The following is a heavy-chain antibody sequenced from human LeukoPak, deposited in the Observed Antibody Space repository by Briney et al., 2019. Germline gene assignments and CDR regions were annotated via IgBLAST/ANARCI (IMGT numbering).Heavy chain of an antibody. Sequence: GGSLRLSCTASGFSVSSNYVSWVRQAPGKGLEWVSVLYSGGTTYYADSVKGRFTISRDNSKNTLYLQMNSLRAEDTAVYYCAGRYDSSGYPLHWGQGTLVTVSS. CDR1: GFSVSSNY. J-gene: IGHJ4*02. V-gene: IGHV3-53*01. D-gene: IGHD3-22*01. CDR2: LYSGGTT. CDR3: AGRYDSSGYPLH.